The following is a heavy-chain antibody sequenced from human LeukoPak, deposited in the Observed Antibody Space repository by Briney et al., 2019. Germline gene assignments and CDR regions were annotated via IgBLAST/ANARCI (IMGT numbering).Heavy chain of an antibody. J-gene: IGHJ6*02. D-gene: IGHD2-2*01. CDR1: GGSFSGYY. Sequence: PSETLSLTCAVYGGSFSGYYWSWIRQPPGKGLEWIGEINHSRSTNYNPSLKSRVTISVDTSKNQFSLKLSSVTAADTAVYYCACSSTNYYYYGMDVWGQGTTVTVSS. V-gene: IGHV4-34*01. CDR2: INHSRST. CDR3: ACSSTNYYYYGMDV.